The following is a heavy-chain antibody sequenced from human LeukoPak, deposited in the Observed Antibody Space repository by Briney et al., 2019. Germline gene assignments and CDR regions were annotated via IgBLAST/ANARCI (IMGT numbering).Heavy chain of an antibody. CDR1: GFTFSSYS. CDR2: ISSSSSYI. V-gene: IGHV3-21*01. J-gene: IGHJ4*02. CDR3: ARAGGLRLGELSLYGY. Sequence: PGGSLRLSCAASGFTFSSYSMNWVRQAPGKGLEWVPSISSSSSYIYYADSVKGRFTISRDNAKNSLYLQMNSLRAEDTAVYYCARAGGLRLGELSLYGYWGQGTLVTVSS. D-gene: IGHD3-16*02.